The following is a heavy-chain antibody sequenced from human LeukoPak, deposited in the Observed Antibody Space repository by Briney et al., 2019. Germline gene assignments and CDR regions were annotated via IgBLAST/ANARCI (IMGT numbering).Heavy chain of an antibody. Sequence: GGTLRLSCAASGFTFSSYAMSWVRQAPGKGLEWVSAISGSGGSTYYADSVKGRFTISRDNSKNTLYLQMNSLRAEDTAVYYCAKGSGSYSGYLPYWYFDLWGRGTLVTVSS. CDR3: AKGSGSYSGYLPYWYFDL. D-gene: IGHD5-12*01. CDR1: GFTFSSYA. J-gene: IGHJ2*01. CDR2: ISGSGGST. V-gene: IGHV3-23*01.